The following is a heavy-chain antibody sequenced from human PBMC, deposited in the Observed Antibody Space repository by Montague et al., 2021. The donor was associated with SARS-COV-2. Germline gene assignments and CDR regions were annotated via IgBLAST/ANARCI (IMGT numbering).Heavy chain of an antibody. V-gene: IGHV6-1*01. CDR2: THLRTKWYN. CDR3: TSGREGNYNVMDV. Sequence: CAISGDSVAGHRGSWNGDTSALQRRLECLCRTHLRTKWYNDYAVSVRGRGSINPDTSKNQFSLQLNSVTPEDTAIYYCTSGREGNYNVMDVWGQGTKVTVSS. D-gene: IGHD1-1*01. J-gene: IGHJ6*02. CDR1: GDSVAGHRGS.